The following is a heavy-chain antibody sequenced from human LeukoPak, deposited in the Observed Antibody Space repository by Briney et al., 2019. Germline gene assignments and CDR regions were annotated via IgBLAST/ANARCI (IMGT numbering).Heavy chain of an antibody. V-gene: IGHV1-8*01. CDR1: GYTFTSYD. CDR2: MNPNSGNT. J-gene: IGHJ4*02. CDR3: ARRHGRCSDGSCYYPDY. D-gene: IGHD2-15*01. Sequence: ASVKVSCKASGYTFTSYDINWVRQATGQGLEWMGWMNPNSGNTGYAQKFQGRVTMTRNTSITTAYMELSSLRSEDTAVYYCARRHGRCSDGSCYYPDYWGQGTLVTVSS.